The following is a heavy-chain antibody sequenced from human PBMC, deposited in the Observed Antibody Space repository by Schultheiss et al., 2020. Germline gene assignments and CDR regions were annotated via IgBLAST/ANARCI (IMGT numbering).Heavy chain of an antibody. CDR1: GFTFRDYY. CDR3: ARDVSPRWLAFDY. D-gene: IGHD6-19*01. Sequence: ESLKISCAASGFTFRDYYMSWIRQAPGKGLEWIGEINHSGSTNYNPSLKSRVTISVDTSKNQFSLKLSSVTAADTAVYYCARDVSPRWLAFDYWGQGTLVTVSS. J-gene: IGHJ4*02. V-gene: IGHV4-34*01. CDR2: INHSGST.